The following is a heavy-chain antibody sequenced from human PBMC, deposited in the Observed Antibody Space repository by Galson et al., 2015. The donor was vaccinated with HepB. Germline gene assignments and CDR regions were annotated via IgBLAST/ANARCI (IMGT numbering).Heavy chain of an antibody. J-gene: IGHJ2*01. CDR1: GFTVNNNY. D-gene: IGHD4-17*01. V-gene: IGHV3-53*05. CDR2: IHRGDYT. CDR3: ARDPSAYGDGWYFDL. Sequence: SLRLSCAASGFTVNNNYMSWVRQAPGKGLEWVSVIHRGDYTYSADSVKGRFAMSRDSSKNTVYLQMNSLRVEDTAVYYCARDPSAYGDGWYFDLWGRGTLVTVS.